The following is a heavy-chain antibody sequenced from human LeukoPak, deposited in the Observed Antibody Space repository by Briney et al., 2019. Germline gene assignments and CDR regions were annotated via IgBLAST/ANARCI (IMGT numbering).Heavy chain of an antibody. V-gene: IGHV4-39*01. D-gene: IGHD3-16*01. CDR1: GGSISSRSYY. J-gene: IGHJ4*02. Sequence: SETLSLTCTVSGGSISSRSYYWGWIRQPPGKGLEWNGKISDSGNTYYSPSLRSRVTISIDMSKNQFSLKLSSVTATDTAVYYCARGEKVPDCFDYWGQGTLVTVSS. CDR2: ISDSGNT. CDR3: ARGEKVPDCFDY.